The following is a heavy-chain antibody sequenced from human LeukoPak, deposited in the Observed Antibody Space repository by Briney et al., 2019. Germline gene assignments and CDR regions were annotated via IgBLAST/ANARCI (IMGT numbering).Heavy chain of an antibody. CDR2: FDPEDGET. Sequence: ASVKVSCKVSGYTLTELSMHWVRQAPGKGLEWMGGFDPEDGETIYAQKFQGRVTMTEDTSTDTAYMELSSLRSEDTAVYYCATDRLAVAGTYCGMDVWGQGTTVTVSS. CDR1: GYTLTELS. CDR3: ATDRLAVAGTYCGMDV. V-gene: IGHV1-24*01. D-gene: IGHD6-19*01. J-gene: IGHJ6*02.